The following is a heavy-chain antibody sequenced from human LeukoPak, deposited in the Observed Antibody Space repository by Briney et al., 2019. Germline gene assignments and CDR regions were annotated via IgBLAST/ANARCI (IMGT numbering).Heavy chain of an antibody. D-gene: IGHD5-12*01. CDR3: ARGGYSGYDPNYFNY. J-gene: IGHJ4*02. Sequence: SVKVSCKASGGTFSSYAISWVRQAPGQGLEWMGGIIPIFGTANYAQKFQGRVTITADESTSTAYMELSSLRSEDTAVYYCARGGYSGYDPNYFNYWGQGTLVTVSS. V-gene: IGHV1-69*01. CDR2: IIPIFGTA. CDR1: GGTFSSYA.